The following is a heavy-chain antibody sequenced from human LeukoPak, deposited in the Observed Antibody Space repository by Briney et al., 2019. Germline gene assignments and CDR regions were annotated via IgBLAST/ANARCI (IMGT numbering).Heavy chain of an antibody. CDR2: ISGSGGST. V-gene: IGHV3-23*01. J-gene: IGHJ4*02. CDR1: GFTFSSYA. Sequence: GGSLRLSCAASGFTFSSYAMSWVRQAPGKGLEWVSAISGSGGSTYYADSAKGRFTISRDNSKNTLYLQMNSLRAEDTAVYYCAKGATYYYDSSGEGAGGQGTLVTVSS. CDR3: AKGATYYYDSSGEGA. D-gene: IGHD3-22*01.